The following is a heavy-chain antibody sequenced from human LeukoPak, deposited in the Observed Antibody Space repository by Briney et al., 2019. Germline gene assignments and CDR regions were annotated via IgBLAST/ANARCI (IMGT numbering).Heavy chain of an antibody. J-gene: IGHJ4*02. Sequence: RSETLSLTCTVSGGSISPYYWSWIRQPPGKGLEWIGYVYYSGSTNYNPSLKSRVTISVDTSKKQFSLKLTSVTAADTAVYYCARQVGSVTYFDYWGQGTLVTVSS. CDR3: ARQVGSVTYFDY. D-gene: IGHD4-17*01. CDR1: GGSISPYY. V-gene: IGHV4-59*01. CDR2: VYYSGST.